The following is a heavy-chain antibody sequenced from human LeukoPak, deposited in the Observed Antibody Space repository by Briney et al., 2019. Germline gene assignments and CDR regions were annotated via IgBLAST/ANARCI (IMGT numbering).Heavy chain of an antibody. CDR3: AKLPRGYSYGPQY. D-gene: IGHD5-18*01. V-gene: IGHV3-23*01. CDR2: ISGSGSST. Sequence: GGSLRLSCAASGFTFSSYAMSWVRQAPGKGLEWVSAISGSGSSTYYADSVKGRFTISRDNSKNTLYLQMNSLRAEDTAVYYCAKLPRGYSYGPQYWGQGTLVTVSS. CDR1: GFTFSSYA. J-gene: IGHJ4*02.